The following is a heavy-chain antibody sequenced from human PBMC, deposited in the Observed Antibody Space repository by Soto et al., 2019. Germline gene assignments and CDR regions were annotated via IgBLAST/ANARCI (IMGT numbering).Heavy chain of an antibody. J-gene: IGHJ3*02. Sequence: GSLRLSCTASGFSFTSYSMNWVRQAPGKGLEWVSYISSSSSTIYYADSVKGRFTISRDNAKNSLYLQMNSLRDADTAVYYCARDLVVVVAAYDAFDIWGQGTMVNVS. CDR2: ISSSSSTI. D-gene: IGHD2-15*01. V-gene: IGHV3-48*02. CDR1: GFSFTSYS. CDR3: ARDLVVVVAAYDAFDI.